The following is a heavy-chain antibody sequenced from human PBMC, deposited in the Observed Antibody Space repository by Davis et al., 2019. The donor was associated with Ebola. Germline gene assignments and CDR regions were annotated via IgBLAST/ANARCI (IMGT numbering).Heavy chain of an antibody. CDR3: ARDKYGVWDFDY. Sequence: PGGSLRLSCAVSGFTFSPYAMHWVRQAPGKGLEWVAVLAADGVREFCAESVKGRFIVSRDSLRNTLFLQMDNVKTEDTGLYYCARDKYGVWDFDYWGQGVLVTVAS. J-gene: IGHJ4*02. CDR1: GFTFSPYA. V-gene: IGHV3-30-3*01. D-gene: IGHD2-2*01. CDR2: LAADGVRE.